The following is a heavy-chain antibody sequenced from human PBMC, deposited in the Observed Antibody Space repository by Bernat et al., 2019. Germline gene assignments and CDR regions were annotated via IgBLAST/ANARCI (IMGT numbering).Heavy chain of an antibody. CDR1: GFTFTSSA. Sequence: QMQLVQSGPEVKKPGTSVKVSCKASGFTFTSSAVQWVRQARGQRLEWIGWIVVGSGNTNYAQKFQERVTITRDMSTSTAYMELSSLRSEDTAVYYCAAGYYYGSGSYYIPDYWGQGTLVTVPS. CDR3: AAGYYYGSGSYYIPDY. CDR2: IVVGSGNT. J-gene: IGHJ4*02. V-gene: IGHV1-58*01. D-gene: IGHD3-10*01.